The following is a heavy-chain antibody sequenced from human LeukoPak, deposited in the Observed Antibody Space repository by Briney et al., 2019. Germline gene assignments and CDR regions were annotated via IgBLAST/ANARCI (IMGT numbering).Heavy chain of an antibody. V-gene: IGHV4-4*09. CDR3: ARHDSGYDSPDY. D-gene: IGHD5-12*01. CDR2: IYTSGST. CDR1: GGAISSYY. J-gene: IGHJ4*02. Sequence: SETLSLTCTVSGGAISSYYWSWVPQPPGERLEWIGYIYTSGSTNYNPPLKSRVTISVDTSKNQFSLKLSSVTAADTAVYYCARHDSGYDSPDYWGQGTLVTVSS.